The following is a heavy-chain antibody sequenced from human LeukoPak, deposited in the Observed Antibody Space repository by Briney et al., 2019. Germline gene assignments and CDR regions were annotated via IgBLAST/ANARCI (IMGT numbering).Heavy chain of an antibody. CDR3: AKDGGIAAEHTLLPWY. Sequence: GGSLRLPCAASGFTFSSYGMHWVRQAPGKGLEWVAFIRYDGSNKYYADSVEGRFTISRDNSKNTLYLQMNSLRAEDTAVYYCAKDGGIAAEHTLLPWYWGQGTLVTVSS. CDR1: GFTFSSYG. V-gene: IGHV3-30*02. CDR2: IRYDGSNK. J-gene: IGHJ4*02. D-gene: IGHD6-13*01.